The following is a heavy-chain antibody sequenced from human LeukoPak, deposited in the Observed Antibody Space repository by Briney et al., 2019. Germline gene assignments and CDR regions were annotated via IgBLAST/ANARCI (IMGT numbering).Heavy chain of an antibody. Sequence: SQTLSLTCTVSGGSISSGGYYWSWIRQHPGKGLEWIGYIYYSGSTYYNPSLKSRVTISVDTSKNQFSLKLSSVTDADTAVYYCARVAGYPNYYFDYWGQGTLVTVSS. D-gene: IGHD5-12*01. CDR2: IYYSGST. J-gene: IGHJ4*02. V-gene: IGHV4-31*03. CDR3: ARVAGYPNYYFDY. CDR1: GGSISSGGYY.